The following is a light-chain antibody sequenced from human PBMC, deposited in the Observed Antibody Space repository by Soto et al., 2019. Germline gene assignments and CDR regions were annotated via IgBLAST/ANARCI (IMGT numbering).Light chain of an antibody. CDR1: QSISSW. V-gene: IGKV1-5*03. Sequence: DIQMTQSPSTLSASVGDRVTITCRASQSISSWLAWYQQKPGKAPKLLIYKASSLESGVPSRFSGSGSGTEFTLTISSLQPDVFATYYCQQYNSYSRTFGQGTKVDIK. J-gene: IGKJ1*01. CDR3: QQYNSYSRT. CDR2: KAS.